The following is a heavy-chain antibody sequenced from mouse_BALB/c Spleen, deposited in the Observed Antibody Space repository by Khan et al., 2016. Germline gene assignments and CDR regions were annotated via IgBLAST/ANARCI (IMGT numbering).Heavy chain of an antibody. V-gene: IGHV3-8*02. CDR2: ISYSGST. CDR1: GDSITSGF. CDR3: SRIYDYFYYAMDY. Sequence: EVQLLESGPSLVKPSQTLSLTCSVTGDSITSGFWNWIRKFPGNQLEYMGYISYSGSTSYNPSLNSRISITRDTSKNQYYLQLNSVTTEDTATYYCSRIYDYFYYAMDYWGQGTSVNVSS. J-gene: IGHJ4*01. D-gene: IGHD2-4*01.